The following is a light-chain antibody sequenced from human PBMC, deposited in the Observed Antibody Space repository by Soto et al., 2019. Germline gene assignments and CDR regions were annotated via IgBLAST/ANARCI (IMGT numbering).Light chain of an antibody. CDR3: HQTYTTPRS. Sequence: DIQMTQSPASLSASIGDRVTITCRASQSISISLNWYQQKAGKAPKLLIFRTSNLQSGVPSRFSGSGSETEFTLTISSLQPEDIATYYCHQTYTTPRSFGQGTKVEI. CDR2: RTS. CDR1: QSISIS. J-gene: IGKJ1*01. V-gene: IGKV1-39*01.